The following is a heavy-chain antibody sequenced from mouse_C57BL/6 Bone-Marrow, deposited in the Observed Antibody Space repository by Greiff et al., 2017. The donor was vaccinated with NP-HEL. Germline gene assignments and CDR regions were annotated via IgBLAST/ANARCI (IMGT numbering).Heavy chain of an antibody. V-gene: IGHV1-72*01. Sequence: QVQLQQPGAELVKPGASVKLSCKASGYTFTSYWMHWVKRRPGRGLEWIGRIDPNSGGTKYNEKFKSKATLTVDKPSSTAYMQLSSLTSEDAAVYYCARGSITTVVEGAMDYWGQGTSVTVSS. CDR3: ARGSITTVVEGAMDY. CDR2: IDPNSGGT. D-gene: IGHD1-1*01. J-gene: IGHJ4*01. CDR1: GYTFTSYW.